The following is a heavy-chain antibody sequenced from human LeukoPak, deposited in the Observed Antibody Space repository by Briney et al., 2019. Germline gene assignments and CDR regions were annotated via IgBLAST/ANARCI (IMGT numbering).Heavy chain of an antibody. CDR1: GYSFTSYW. Sequence: GGSLKISCKGSGYSFTSYWIGWVRQMPGKGLEWMGIIYPADSDIRYSPSFQGQVTISADKSISTAYLQWSSLKASDTAMYYCARQEYCSGGSCYTWFDPWGQGTLVTVSS. D-gene: IGHD2-15*01. CDR3: ARQEYCSGGSCYTWFDP. V-gene: IGHV5-51*01. CDR2: IYPADSDI. J-gene: IGHJ5*02.